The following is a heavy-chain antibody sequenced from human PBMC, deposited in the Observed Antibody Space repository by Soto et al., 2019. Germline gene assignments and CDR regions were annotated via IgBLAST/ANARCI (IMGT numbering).Heavy chain of an antibody. CDR3: ARRVVGCSGSQHSNYHHGLGV. Sequence: FNIGNLARRWISKKQGKGLEWVLGIIGSGGSTYYADSVKGRFTISRDNSKNTLYLQMNSLRAEDTAVYYCARRVVGCSGSQHSNYHHGLGVPGQRTIGSGSS. CDR1: FNIGNLA. J-gene: IGHJ6*01. D-gene: IGHD6-13*01. V-gene: IGHV3-23*01. CDR2: IIGSGGST.